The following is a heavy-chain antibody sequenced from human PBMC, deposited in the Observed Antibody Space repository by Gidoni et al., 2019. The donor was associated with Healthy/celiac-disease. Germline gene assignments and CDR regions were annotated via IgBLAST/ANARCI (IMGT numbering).Heavy chain of an antibody. J-gene: IGHJ6*02. CDR2: INHSGST. D-gene: IGHD3-10*01. CDR3: ARGHYGSGSYYNEWAYGMDV. Sequence: QVQLQQWGAGLLKPSETLSLTCAVYGGSFRGYYWSWIRQPPGKGLEWIGEINHSGSTNYNPSLKSRVTISVDTSKNQFSLKLSSVTAADTAVYYCARGHYGSGSYYNEWAYGMDVWGQGTTVTVSS. CDR1: GGSFRGYY. V-gene: IGHV4-34*01.